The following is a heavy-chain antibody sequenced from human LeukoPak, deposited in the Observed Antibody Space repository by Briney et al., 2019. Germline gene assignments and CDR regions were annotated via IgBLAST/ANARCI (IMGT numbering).Heavy chain of an antibody. V-gene: IGHV3-23*01. Sequence: GGSLRLSCAASGFTFSSYAMSWVRQAPGKGLEWVSTISYSGGATYYADSVQGRFTISRDNSKNTLYLQMDSLGAEDTAIYYCAKARSGYGLDNWGQGTLVTVSS. J-gene: IGHJ4*02. D-gene: IGHD3-22*01. CDR1: GFTFSSYA. CDR3: AKARSGYGLDN. CDR2: ISYSGGAT.